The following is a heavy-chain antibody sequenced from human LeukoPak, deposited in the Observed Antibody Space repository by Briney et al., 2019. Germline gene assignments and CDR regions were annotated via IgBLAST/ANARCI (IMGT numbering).Heavy chain of an antibody. CDR2: LSGSGGTT. V-gene: IGHV3-23*01. CDR3: AKDGWDHYDRSGYPNDY. D-gene: IGHD3-22*01. J-gene: IGHJ4*02. Sequence: PGGSLRLSCAASGFTFSSYPMSWVRQAPGKGLEWVSSLSGSGGTTYYADSVKGRFTISRDNSKNTLHLQMNSLRAEDTAVYYCAKDGWDHYDRSGYPNDYWGQGTLVTVSS. CDR1: GFTFSSYP.